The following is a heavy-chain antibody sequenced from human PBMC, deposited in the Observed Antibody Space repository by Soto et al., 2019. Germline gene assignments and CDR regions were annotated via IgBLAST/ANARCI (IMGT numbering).Heavy chain of an antibody. D-gene: IGHD3-22*01. V-gene: IGHV1-18*01. CDR2: ISAYNGNT. CDR1: GYTFTSYG. Sequence: GASVKVSCKASGYTFTSYGISWVRQAPGQGLEWMGWISAYNGNTSYAQKLQGRVTMTTDTSTSTAYMELRSLRSDDTAVYYCARGELSGYPLRGDAFDIWGQGTMVTVSS. CDR3: ARGELSGYPLRGDAFDI. J-gene: IGHJ3*02.